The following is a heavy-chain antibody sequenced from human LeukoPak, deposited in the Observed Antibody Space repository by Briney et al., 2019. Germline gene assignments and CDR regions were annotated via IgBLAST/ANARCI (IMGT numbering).Heavy chain of an antibody. CDR3: AREEYGGNAEVQH. CDR2: INHSGST. V-gene: IGHV4-34*01. J-gene: IGHJ1*01. D-gene: IGHD5-12*01. CDR1: GGSFSGYY. Sequence: SETLSLTCAVYGGSFSGYYWSWLRQSPGKGLEWIGEINHSGSTNYNPSLKSRVTISVDTSKNQFSLKLSSVTAADTAVYYCAREEYGGNAEVQHWGQGTLVTVSS.